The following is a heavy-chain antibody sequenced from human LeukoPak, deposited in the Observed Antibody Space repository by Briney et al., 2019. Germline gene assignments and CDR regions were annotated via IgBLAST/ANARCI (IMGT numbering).Heavy chain of an antibody. CDR3: AKDSSGYYHDSYYYYMDV. V-gene: IGHV3-23*01. CDR2: ISGSGGST. J-gene: IGHJ6*03. CDR1: GLTFSNYA. D-gene: IGHD3-22*01. Sequence: GGSLRLSCAASGLTFSNYAMSWVRKAPGKGLEWVSAISGSGGSTYYADSVKGRFTISRDNSKNTLYLQMNSLRAEGTAVYYCAKDSSGYYHDSYYYYMDVWGKGTTVTVSS.